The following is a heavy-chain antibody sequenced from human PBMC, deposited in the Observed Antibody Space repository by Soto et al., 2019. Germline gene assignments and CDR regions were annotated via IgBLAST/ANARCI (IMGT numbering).Heavy chain of an antibody. D-gene: IGHD4-17*01. CDR3: AGATRDYGDYGYFDS. Sequence: SETLSLTCTVSGGSISNYYWSWIRQPAGKGLEWIGRIYSSGSTNYNPSLKSRVTMSVDTSKNQFSLKLTSVTAADTAVYFCAGATRDYGDYGYFDSWGQGTLVTVSS. V-gene: IGHV4-4*07. CDR1: GGSISNYY. J-gene: IGHJ4*02. CDR2: IYSSGST.